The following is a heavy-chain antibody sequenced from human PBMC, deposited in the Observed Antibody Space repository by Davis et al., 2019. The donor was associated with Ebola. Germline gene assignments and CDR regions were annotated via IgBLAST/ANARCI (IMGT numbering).Heavy chain of an antibody. CDR2: IYYSGST. CDR3: ASTPYYDFWSGYYTGDAFDI. J-gene: IGHJ3*02. V-gene: IGHV4-59*11. D-gene: IGHD3-3*01. CDR1: GGSISSHY. Sequence: PSETLSLTCTVSGGSISSHYWSWIRQPPGKGLEWIGYIYYSGSTNYNPSLKSRVTISVDTSKNQFSLKLSSVTAADTAVYYCASTPYYDFWSGYYTGDAFDIWGQGTMVTVSS.